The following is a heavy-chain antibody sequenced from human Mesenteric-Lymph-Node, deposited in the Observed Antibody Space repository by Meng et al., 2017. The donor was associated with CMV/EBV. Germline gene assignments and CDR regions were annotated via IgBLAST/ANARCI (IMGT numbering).Heavy chain of an antibody. CDR2: IDSDESNASEESKT. D-gene: IGHD4-17*01. V-gene: IGHV3-74*01. J-gene: IGHJ4*02. CDR1: GFTFSSYW. Sequence: GGSLRLSCAASGFTFSSYWMHWVRQAPGKGLVWVARIDSDESNASEESKTRYADSVKGRFTISRDNAKNFLYLQMNSLRAEDTALYYCARRDGAEGPDYWGQGTLVTVSS. CDR3: ARRDGAEGPDY.